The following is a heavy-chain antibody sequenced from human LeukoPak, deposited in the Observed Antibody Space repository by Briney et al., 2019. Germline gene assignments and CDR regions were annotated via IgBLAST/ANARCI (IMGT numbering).Heavy chain of an antibody. Sequence: SGGSLRHSCAASGFPFSSYAMSWVRQAPGKGLEWVSAISGSGGSTYYAASVKGRFTISRDNSKVTLYLQMNSLRAEDTAVYYCAKDIAALPYYCYCYGMDVWGQGTAVTVSS. CDR3: AKDIAALPYYCYCYGMDV. D-gene: IGHD6-13*01. CDR2: ISGSGGST. V-gene: IGHV3-23*01. J-gene: IGHJ6*02. CDR1: GFPFSSYA.